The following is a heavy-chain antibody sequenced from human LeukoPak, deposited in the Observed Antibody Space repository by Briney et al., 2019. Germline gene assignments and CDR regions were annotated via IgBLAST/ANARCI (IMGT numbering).Heavy chain of an antibody. D-gene: IGHD1-26*01. Sequence: SETLSLTCTVSGGSISSYYWSWIRQPPGKGLEWIGYIYYSGSTNYNPSLKSRVTISVDTSKNQFSLKLSSVTAADTAVYYCARHSLVGAYGGLDAFDIWGQGTMVTVSS. CDR2: IYYSGST. CDR3: ARHSLVGAYGGLDAFDI. J-gene: IGHJ3*02. V-gene: IGHV4-59*01. CDR1: GGSISSYY.